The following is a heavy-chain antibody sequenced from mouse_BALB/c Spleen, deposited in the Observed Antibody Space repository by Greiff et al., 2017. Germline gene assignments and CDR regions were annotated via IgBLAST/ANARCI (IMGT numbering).Heavy chain of an antibody. V-gene: IGHV2-6-7*01. CDR3: ARESPYLYDGYYPFAY. Sequence: QVQLKESGPGLVAPSLSLSITCTVSGFSLTGYGVNWVRQPPGKGLEWLGMIWGDGSTDYNSALKSRLSISKDNSKSQVFLKMNSLQTDDTARYYCARESPYLYDGYYPFAYWGQGTLVTVSA. CDR2: IWGDGST. CDR1: GFSLTGYG. D-gene: IGHD2-3*01. J-gene: IGHJ3*01.